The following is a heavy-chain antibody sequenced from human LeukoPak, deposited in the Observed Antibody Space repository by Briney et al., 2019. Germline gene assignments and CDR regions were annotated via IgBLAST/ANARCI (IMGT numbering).Heavy chain of an antibody. CDR3: ARLYYDFWSSPFDY. CDR1: GYTFTSYG. J-gene: IGHJ4*02. CDR2: ISAYNGNT. V-gene: IGHV1-18*01. Sequence: GASVKVSCKASGYTFTSYGISWVRQAPGQGLEWMGLISAYNGNTNYAQKLQGRVTMTTDTSTSTAYMELRSLRSDDTAVYYCARLYYDFWSSPFDYWGQGTLVTVSS. D-gene: IGHD3-3*01.